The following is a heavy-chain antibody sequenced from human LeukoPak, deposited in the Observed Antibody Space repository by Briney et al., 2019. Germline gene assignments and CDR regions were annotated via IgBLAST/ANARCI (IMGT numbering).Heavy chain of an antibody. D-gene: IGHD5-18*01. Sequence: SVKVSCKASGGTFSSYAISWVRQAPGQGLEWMGRIIPIFGTANYAQKFQGRVTITTDESTSTAYMELSSLRSEDTVVYYCAREVGKYSYGSSLRFDYWGQGTLVTVSS. V-gene: IGHV1-69*05. J-gene: IGHJ4*02. CDR3: AREVGKYSYGSSLRFDY. CDR2: IIPIFGTA. CDR1: GGTFSSYA.